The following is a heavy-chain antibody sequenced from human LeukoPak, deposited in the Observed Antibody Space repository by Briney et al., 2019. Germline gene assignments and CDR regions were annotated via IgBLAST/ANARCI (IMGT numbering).Heavy chain of an antibody. D-gene: IGHD6-19*01. CDR2: IWYDGSNK. Sequence: PGRSLRLSCAASGFTFSNYGMYWVRQAPGKGLDWVAVIWYDGSNKYYADSVKGRFTISRDNSKNTLYLQMNSLRAEDSAVYYCARVYCVGGTNYSPPDYGGRGTLVTVSS. CDR1: GFTFSNYG. V-gene: IGHV3-33*01. J-gene: IGHJ4*02. CDR3: ARVYCVGGTNYSPPDY.